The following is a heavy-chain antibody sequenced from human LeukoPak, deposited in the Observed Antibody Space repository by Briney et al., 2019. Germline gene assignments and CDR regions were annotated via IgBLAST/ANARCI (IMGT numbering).Heavy chain of an antibody. V-gene: IGHV3-11*04. D-gene: IGHD5-18*01. CDR2: ISSSGSAT. J-gene: IGHJ4*02. Sequence: GGSLRLSCAASGFTLSDYYMSWIRQAPGKGLEWVSYISSSGSATYYADSVKGRFTISRNNPKNSLYLQMNSLRADDTAVYYCARESRYSHDYWGQGTLVTVSS. CDR1: GFTLSDYY. CDR3: ARESRYSHDY.